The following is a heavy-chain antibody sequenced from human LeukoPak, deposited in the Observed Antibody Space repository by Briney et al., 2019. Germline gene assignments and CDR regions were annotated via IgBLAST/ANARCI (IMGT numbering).Heavy chain of an antibody. D-gene: IGHD6-13*01. Sequence: KPSESLSLTCGASGVTISNSNHYWGWQPPPQGMGLEWIGSIYYGGSTYYNPSLKSRVTISVDTSKNQFSLRLRSVAAADTAVYYCARQDHSIIWYHWFDPWGQGTLVTVSS. J-gene: IGHJ5*02. CDR1: GVTISNSNHY. CDR3: ARQDHSIIWYHWFDP. V-gene: IGHV4-39*01. CDR2: IYYGGST.